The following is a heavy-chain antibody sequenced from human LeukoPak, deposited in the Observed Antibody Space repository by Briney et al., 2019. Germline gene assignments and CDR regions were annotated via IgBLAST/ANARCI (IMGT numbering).Heavy chain of an antibody. CDR3: ARAPMVRGVITAFDQ. V-gene: IGHV3-48*02. Sequence: AGGSLRLSCVDSGFTFGTSSMSWVRQAPGKGLEWVSYIDRNSATIYYADSVRGRFTISRDNAENSLHLQMNGLTDEDTAVYYCARAPMVRGVITAFDQWGQGTLVTVRS. J-gene: IGHJ4*02. CDR2: IDRNSATI. CDR1: GFTFGTSS. D-gene: IGHD3-10*01.